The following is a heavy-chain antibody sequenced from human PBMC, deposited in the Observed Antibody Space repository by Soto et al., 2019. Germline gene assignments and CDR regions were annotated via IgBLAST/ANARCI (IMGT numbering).Heavy chain of an antibody. D-gene: IGHD3-3*01. CDR1: GYTFTGYY. J-gene: IGHJ6*02. Sequence: QVPLVQSGAEVKKPGASVKVSCKASGYTFTGYYMHWVRQAPGQGLEWMGWINPNSGGTNYAQKFQGRVTMTRDTSISTAYMELSRLRSDDTAVYYCARGRNYDFWSGYPHYYGMDVWGQGTTVTVSS. CDR2: INPNSGGT. V-gene: IGHV1-2*02. CDR3: ARGRNYDFWSGYPHYYGMDV.